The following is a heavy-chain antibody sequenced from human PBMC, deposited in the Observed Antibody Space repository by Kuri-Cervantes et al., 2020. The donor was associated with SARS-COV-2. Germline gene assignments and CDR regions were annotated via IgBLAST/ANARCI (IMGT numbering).Heavy chain of an antibody. CDR2: ISSSSSYI. J-gene: IGHJ1*01. CDR1: GFTFSSYS. CDR3: ARDGPAGGIAAAGTQPAEYFQH. Sequence: GGSLRLSCAASGFTFSSYSMNWVRQAPGKGLEWVSSISSSSSYIYYADSVKGRFTISRDNAKNSLYLQMNSLRAEDTAVYYCARDGPAGGIAAAGTQPAEYFQHWGQGTLVTVSS. V-gene: IGHV3-21*01. D-gene: IGHD6-13*01.